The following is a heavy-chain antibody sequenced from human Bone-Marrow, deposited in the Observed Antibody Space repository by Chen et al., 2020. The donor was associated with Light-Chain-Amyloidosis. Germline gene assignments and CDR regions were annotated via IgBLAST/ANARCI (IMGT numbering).Heavy chain of an antibody. V-gene: IGHV1-69*01. J-gene: IGHJ5*02. Sequence: QVQLVQSGAEVKKPGSSVKVSCRASGGTFNSYGVSWIRQAPGQGLEWMGWIIPMFVRAHYEQKFQGRVTMTADESTNTAYMELSRLGSEDTAFYYCARDETPIFGVVTYNWFDPWGQGTLVTVSS. CDR1: GGTFNSYG. D-gene: IGHD3-3*01. CDR3: ARDETPIFGVVTYNWFDP. CDR2: IIPMFVRA.